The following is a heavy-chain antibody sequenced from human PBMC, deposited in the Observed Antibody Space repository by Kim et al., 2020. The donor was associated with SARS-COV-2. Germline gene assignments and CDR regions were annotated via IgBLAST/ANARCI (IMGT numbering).Heavy chain of an antibody. Sequence: GSTSYNPSLKSRVTISVDTSKNQFSLKLSSVTAADTAVYYCARDGSTLDYWGQGTLVTVSS. CDR2: GST. J-gene: IGHJ4*02. CDR3: ARDGSTLDY. V-gene: IGHV4-30-2*05.